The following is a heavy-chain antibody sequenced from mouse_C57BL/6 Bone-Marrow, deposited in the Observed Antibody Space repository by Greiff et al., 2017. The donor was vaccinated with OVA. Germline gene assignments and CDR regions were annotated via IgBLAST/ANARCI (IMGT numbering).Heavy chain of an antibody. CDR2: IYPGDGDT. D-gene: IGHD2-4*01. V-gene: IGHV1-80*01. CDR1: GYAFSSYW. J-gene: IGHJ2*01. Sequence: QVQLQQSGAELVKPGASVKISCKASGYAFSSYWMNWVKQRPGKGLEWIGQIYPGDGDTNYNGKFKGKATLTADKSSSTAYMQLSSLTSEDSAVYFWARRDYDYDGDSYWGQGTTLTVSS. CDR3: ARRDYDYDGDSY.